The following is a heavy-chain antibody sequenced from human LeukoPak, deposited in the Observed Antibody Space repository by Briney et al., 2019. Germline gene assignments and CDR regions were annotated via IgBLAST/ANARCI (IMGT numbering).Heavy chain of an antibody. D-gene: IGHD6-13*01. CDR2: IYTSGST. CDR1: GGSISSYY. V-gene: IGHV4-4*07. CDR3: ARGMWILSSSWIFDY. J-gene: IGHJ4*02. Sequence: SETLSLACTVSGGSISSYYWSWIRQPAGKGLEWIGRIYTSGSTNYNPSLKGRVTMSVDTSKNQFSLKLSSVTAADTAVYYCARGMWILSSSWIFDYWGQGTLVTVSS.